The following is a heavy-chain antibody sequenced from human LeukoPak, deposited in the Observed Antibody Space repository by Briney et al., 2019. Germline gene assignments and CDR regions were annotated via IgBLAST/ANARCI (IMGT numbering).Heavy chain of an antibody. CDR3: AREVKWFDP. J-gene: IGHJ5*02. CDR2: IYTSGNS. CDR1: GFTFSSYG. Sequence: GGSLRLSCAASGFTFSSYGMHWVRQAPGKGLEWVSIIYTSGNSYYADSVQGRFTISRDNSKNTVYLQMNSLRAEDTAVYYCAREVKWFDPWGQGTLVTVSS. V-gene: IGHV3-NL1*01.